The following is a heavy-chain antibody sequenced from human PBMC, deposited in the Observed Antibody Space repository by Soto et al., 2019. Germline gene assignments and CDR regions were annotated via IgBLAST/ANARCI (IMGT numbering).Heavy chain of an antibody. CDR2: ISYSGTT. V-gene: IGHV4-59*11. CDR1: GNSIRSHY. CDR3: ARWIQLWSYNCFDP. Sequence: SETLSLTCTVSGNSIRSHYWCWLRQSPGKGPEWIGHISYSGTTNYNPSLRSRVTISVDMSKNQFSLKLSSVTAADTAVYYCARWIQLWSYNCFDPWGQGTLVTVS. D-gene: IGHD5-18*01. J-gene: IGHJ5*02.